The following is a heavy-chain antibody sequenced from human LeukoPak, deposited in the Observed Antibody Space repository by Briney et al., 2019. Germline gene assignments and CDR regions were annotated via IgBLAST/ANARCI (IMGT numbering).Heavy chain of an antibody. CDR2: IYPGDSDT. CDR3: ASSLDRYYFDY. D-gene: IGHD3-9*01. J-gene: IGHJ4*02. Sequence: GESLKISCKGSGYSFTNYWIGWVRQLPGKGLEWMGIIYPGDSDTRYSPSFQGQVTISADKSISTAYLQWSRLKASDTAMYYCASSLDRYYFDYWGQGTLVTVSS. V-gene: IGHV5-51*01. CDR1: GYSFTNYW.